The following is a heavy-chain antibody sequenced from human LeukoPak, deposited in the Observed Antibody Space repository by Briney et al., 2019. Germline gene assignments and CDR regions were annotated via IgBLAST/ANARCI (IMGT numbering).Heavy chain of an antibody. V-gene: IGHV3-48*03. D-gene: IGHD2-15*01. J-gene: IGHJ4*02. Sequence: GGSVRLSCAASGFMFSSYEMNWVRQAPGKGLEWVSYISTSGSDIYYADSVKGRFTISRDNAKNSLYLQMNSLRAEDTALYYCARYLHEGGSSFDCWGQGTLAAVSS. CDR2: ISTSGSDI. CDR3: ARYLHEGGSSFDC. CDR1: GFMFSSYE.